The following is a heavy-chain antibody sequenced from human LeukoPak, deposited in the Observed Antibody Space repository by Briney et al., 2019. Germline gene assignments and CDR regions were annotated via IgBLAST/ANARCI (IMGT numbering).Heavy chain of an antibody. CDR3: ARRTYYYDSSGWGTGSTWCFDL. D-gene: IGHD3-22*01. J-gene: IGHJ2*01. CDR1: GYSFTSYW. CDR2: IYPGDSDT. V-gene: IGHV5-51*01. Sequence: GESLKISCKGSGYSFTSYWIGWVRQMPGKGLEWMGIIYPGDSDTRYSPSFQGQVTISADKSISTAYLQWSSLKASDTAMYYCARRTYYYDSSGWGTGSTWCFDLWGRGTLVTVSS.